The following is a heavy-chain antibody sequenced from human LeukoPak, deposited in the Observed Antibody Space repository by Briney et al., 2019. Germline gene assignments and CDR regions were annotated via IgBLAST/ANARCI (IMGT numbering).Heavy chain of an antibody. V-gene: IGHV4-61*02. Sequence: SETLSLTCTVSGGSISSGSYYWSWIRQPAGKGLEWIGRIYTSGSTNYNPSLKSRVTISVDTSKNQFSLKLSSVTAADTAVYYCARDYFHYYGSGKVNWFDPWGQGTLVTVSS. CDR2: IYTSGST. CDR3: ARDYFHYYGSGKVNWFDP. D-gene: IGHD3-10*01. CDR1: GGSISSGSYY. J-gene: IGHJ5*02.